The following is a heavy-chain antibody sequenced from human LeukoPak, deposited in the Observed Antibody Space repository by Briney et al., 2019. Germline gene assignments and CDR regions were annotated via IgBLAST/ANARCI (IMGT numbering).Heavy chain of an antibody. D-gene: IGHD3-10*01. J-gene: IGHJ4*02. CDR3: ARSGSRLVWFGETMGYLDY. CDR2: INAGNDNT. CDR1: GYTFTTYT. V-gene: IGHV1-3*01. Sequence: ASVKVSCKASGYTFTTYTIHWVRQAPGQRLEWMGWINAGNDNTKYSQKFQDRVTITRDTSASTAYMELRSLRSDDTAVYYCARSGSRLVWFGETMGYLDYWGQGTLVTVSS.